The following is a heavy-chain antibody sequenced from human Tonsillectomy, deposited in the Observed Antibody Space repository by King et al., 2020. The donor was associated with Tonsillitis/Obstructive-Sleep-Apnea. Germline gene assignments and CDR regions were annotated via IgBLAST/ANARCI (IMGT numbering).Heavy chain of an antibody. CDR2: IKEDGSEK. D-gene: IGHD3-22*01. V-gene: IGHV3-7*03. CDR1: GFTFSSYW. Sequence: VQLVESGGGLVQPGGSLRLSCAASGFTFSSYWMSWVRQAPGKGLEWVANIKEDGSEKYYVDSVKGRFTISRDNAKNSLYLQMNSLRAEYTAVYYCARVLDYFHSRGDRAFDICGQGAMVTVSS. CDR3: ARVLDYFHSRGDRAFDI. J-gene: IGHJ3*02.